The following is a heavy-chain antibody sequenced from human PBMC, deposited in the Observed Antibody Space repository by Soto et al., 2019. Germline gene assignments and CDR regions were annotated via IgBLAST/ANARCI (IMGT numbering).Heavy chain of an antibody. V-gene: IGHV5-51*01. CDR1: GYRFSSFW. CDR3: ARNGYSSSWYPDH. J-gene: IGHJ4*02. CDR2: AQPGHSDT. D-gene: IGHD6-13*01. Sequence: PGESLKISCHGSGYRFSSFWIGWVRQMPGKGLEWMGIAQPGHSDTRYSPAFQGHVTISADESTNTAYLQWSSLRASDTAMYFCARNGYSSSWYPDHWGQGTLVTVYS.